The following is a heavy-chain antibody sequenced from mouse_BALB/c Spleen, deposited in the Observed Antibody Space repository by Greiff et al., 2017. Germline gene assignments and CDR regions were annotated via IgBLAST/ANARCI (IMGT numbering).Heavy chain of an antibody. D-gene: IGHD2-12*01. CDR3: ARYEGSHYFDY. CDR2: ISYSGST. Sequence: EVMLVESGPGLVKPSQSLSLTCTVTGYSITSDYAWNWIRQFPGNKLEWMGYISYSGSTSYNPSLKSRISITRDTSKNQFFLQLNSVTTEDTATYYCARYEGSHYFDYWGQGTTLTVSS. CDR1: GYSITSDYA. J-gene: IGHJ2*01. V-gene: IGHV3-2*02.